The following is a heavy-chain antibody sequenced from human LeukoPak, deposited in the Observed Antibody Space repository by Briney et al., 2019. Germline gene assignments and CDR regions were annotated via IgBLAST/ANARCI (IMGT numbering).Heavy chain of an antibody. Sequence: PSETLSLTCTVSGGSISSSSYDWGWIRQPPGKGLEWIGSIYYSGSTYYNPSLKSRVTISVDTSKNQFSLKLSSVTAADTAVYYCVGNAYCSSTSCYIDYWGQGTLVTVSS. D-gene: IGHD2-2*01. J-gene: IGHJ4*02. CDR3: VGNAYCSSTSCYIDY. CDR2: IYYSGST. CDR1: GGSISSSSYD. V-gene: IGHV4-39*01.